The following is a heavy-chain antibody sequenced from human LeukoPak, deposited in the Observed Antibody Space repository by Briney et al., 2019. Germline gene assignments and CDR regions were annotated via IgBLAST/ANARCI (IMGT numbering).Heavy chain of an antibody. CDR1: GGSISSGGYS. CDR2: IYHSGST. D-gene: IGHD6-19*01. CDR3: ARFGSSSGPGYGMDV. J-gene: IGHJ6*02. V-gene: IGHV4-30-2*01. Sequence: SETLSLTCAVSGGSISSGGYSWSWIRRPPGKGLEWIGYIYHSGSTYYNPSLKSRVTISVDRSKNQFSLKLSSVTAADTAVYYCARFGSSSGPGYGMDVWGQGTTVTVSS.